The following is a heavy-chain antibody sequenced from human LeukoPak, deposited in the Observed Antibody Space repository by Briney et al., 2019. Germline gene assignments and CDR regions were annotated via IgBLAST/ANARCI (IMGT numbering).Heavy chain of an antibody. V-gene: IGHV3-53*01. CDR3: AMKAVPRPRLYGAFDF. Sequence: PGGSLRLSCAASGFTVSSNYMSWVRQAPGKGLEWVSVIYSGGSTYYADSVKGRFTISRDNSKNTLYLQMSSLRADDTAVYYCAMKAVPRPRLYGAFDFWGQGTVVTVSS. CDR2: IYSGGST. D-gene: IGHD2-2*02. J-gene: IGHJ3*01. CDR1: GFTVSSNY.